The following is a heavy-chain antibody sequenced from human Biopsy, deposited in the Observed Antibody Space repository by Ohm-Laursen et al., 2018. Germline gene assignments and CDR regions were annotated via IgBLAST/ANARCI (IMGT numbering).Heavy chain of an antibody. D-gene: IGHD2-21*01. J-gene: IGHJ4*02. Sequence: SLRLYCAASEFTVYNSYMSWVRQAPGKGLEWVSLIYSGGDTRYADSVKGRFTISRDNSRNTLYLQMNSLRAEDTAVYFCTNHYCGGITCLMNFWGQGTLVTVSS. CDR2: IYSGGDT. CDR3: TNHYCGGITCLMNF. V-gene: IGHV3-53*01. CDR1: EFTVYNSY.